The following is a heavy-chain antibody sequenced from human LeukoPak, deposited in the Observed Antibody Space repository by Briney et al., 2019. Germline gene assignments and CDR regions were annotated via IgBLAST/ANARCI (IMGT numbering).Heavy chain of an antibody. D-gene: IGHD1-7*01. V-gene: IGHV3-72*01. CDR3: APLLGT. CDR1: GFTFSDQY. J-gene: IGHJ4*02. Sequence: QPGGSLRLSCAASGFTFSDQYMDWVRQAPGKGLEWVGRSRNKANRYSTEYAASVKGRFTISRDDSKNSVYLQMNSLKTEDTAVYYCAPLLGTWGQGTLVTVSS. CDR2: SRNKANRYST.